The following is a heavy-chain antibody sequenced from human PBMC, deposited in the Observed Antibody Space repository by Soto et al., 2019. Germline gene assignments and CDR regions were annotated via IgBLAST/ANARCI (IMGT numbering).Heavy chain of an antibody. D-gene: IGHD2-8*01. J-gene: IGHJ4*02. CDR1: GFTFSSYA. V-gene: IGHV3-23*01. CDR2: ISGSGGST. CDR3: AKEMNSSLHCTNGVCYTYYFDY. Sequence: GGSLRLSCAASGFTFSSYAMSWVRQAPGKGLEWVSAISGSGGSTYYADSVKGRFTISRDNSKNTLYLQMNSLRAEDTAVYYCAKEMNSSLHCTNGVCYTYYFDYWGQGTLVTVSS.